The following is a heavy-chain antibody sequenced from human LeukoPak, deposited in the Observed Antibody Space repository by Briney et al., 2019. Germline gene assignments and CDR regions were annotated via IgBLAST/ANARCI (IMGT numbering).Heavy chain of an antibody. CDR3: AREGGSYFLDAFYI. Sequence: ASVKVSCKASGGTFTSYAISWVRQAPGQGLEWMGRINPNSGGSKFAQKIQGRITMSRDTSTGTDYMELSRLRPDDTAVYYCAREGGSYFLDAFYIWGQGTMVTVSS. V-gene: IGHV1-2*06. CDR2: INPNSGGS. J-gene: IGHJ3*02. CDR1: GGTFTSYA. D-gene: IGHD1-26*01.